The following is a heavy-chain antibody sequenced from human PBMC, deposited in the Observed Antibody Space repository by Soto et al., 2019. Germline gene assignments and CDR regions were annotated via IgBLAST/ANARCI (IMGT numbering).Heavy chain of an antibody. CDR3: ARSESPEVCRGGDCSGAEYFQH. CDR1: GGSFSGYY. V-gene: IGHV4-34*01. Sequence: SETLSLTCAVYGGSFSGYYWSWIRQPPGKGLEWIGEINHSGSTDYNQSLKSRVTLSVDTSKNLFSLKVSSVTAADTAVYYCARSESPEVCRGGDCSGAEYFQHWGQGTLVTVSS. CDR2: INHSGST. D-gene: IGHD2-21*02. J-gene: IGHJ1*01.